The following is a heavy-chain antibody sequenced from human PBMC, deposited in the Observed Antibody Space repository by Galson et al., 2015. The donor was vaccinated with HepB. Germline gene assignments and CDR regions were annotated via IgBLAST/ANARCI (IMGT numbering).Heavy chain of an antibody. V-gene: IGHV3-7*03. CDR3: ARALAAAGTFYYYYYGMDV. D-gene: IGHD6-13*01. Sequence: SLRLSCAASGFTFSSYWMSWVRQAPGKGLEWVANIKQDGSEKYYVDSVKGRFTISRDNAKNSLCLQMNSLRAEDTAVYYCARALAAAGTFYYYYYGMDVWGQGTTVTVSS. CDR1: GFTFSSYW. CDR2: IKQDGSEK. J-gene: IGHJ6*02.